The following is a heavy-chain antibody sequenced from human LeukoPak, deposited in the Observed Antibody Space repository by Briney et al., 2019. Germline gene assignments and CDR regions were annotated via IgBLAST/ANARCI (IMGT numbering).Heavy chain of an antibody. V-gene: IGHV4-39*01. Sequence: SETLSLTCTVSGGSISSSSYYWGWIRQPPGKGLEWIGSIYYSGSTYYNPSLKSRVTISVDTSKNQFSLKLSSVTAADTAVYYCARRPAVAGRGRFDYWGQGTLVTVSS. CDR3: ARRPAVAGRGRFDY. CDR1: GGSISSSSYY. J-gene: IGHJ4*02. D-gene: IGHD6-19*01. CDR2: IYYSGST.